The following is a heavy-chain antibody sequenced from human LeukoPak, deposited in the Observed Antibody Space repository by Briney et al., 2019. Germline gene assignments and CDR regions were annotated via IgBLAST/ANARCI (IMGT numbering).Heavy chain of an antibody. Sequence: SETLSLTCTVSGGSISSYYWSWIRQPPGKGLEWIGYIYYSGSTNYNPSLKSRDTISVDTSKNQFSLKLSSVTAADTAVYYCARVIVATFDYWGQGTLVTVSS. CDR3: ARVIVATFDY. D-gene: IGHD5-12*01. CDR1: GGSISSYY. J-gene: IGHJ4*02. V-gene: IGHV4-59*01. CDR2: IYYSGST.